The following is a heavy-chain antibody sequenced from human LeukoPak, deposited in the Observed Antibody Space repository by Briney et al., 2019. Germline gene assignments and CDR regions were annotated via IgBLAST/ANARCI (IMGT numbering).Heavy chain of an antibody. CDR2: ISGSGCTI. CDR3: AKVALGYCSGGSCYALDF. CDR1: GFTYRSYE. Sequence: GGSLRLSCAPSGFTYRSYEVNWVRQAPGKGLEWVSQISGSGCTIHYAESEKGRFTISRDNAKNTLYMQNNSPRAENTAVYYCAKVALGYCSGGSCYALDFWGQGTLVTVSS. V-gene: IGHV3-48*03. J-gene: IGHJ4*02. D-gene: IGHD2-15*01.